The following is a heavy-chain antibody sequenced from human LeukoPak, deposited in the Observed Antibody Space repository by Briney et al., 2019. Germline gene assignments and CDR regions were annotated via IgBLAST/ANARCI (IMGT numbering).Heavy chain of an antibody. CDR1: GFTFSGYG. V-gene: IGHV3-23*01. CDR2: ISGSGDST. J-gene: IGHJ4*02. CDR3: ANGMMTTLDY. D-gene: IGHD4-11*01. Sequence: GGSLRLSCAASGFTFSGYGMSWVCQAPGQGLDLVSAISGSGDSTYYADSVKGRFTISRDNSKTTLYLQMNSLKAEDTAVYYCANGMMTTLDYWGQGTLVTVSS.